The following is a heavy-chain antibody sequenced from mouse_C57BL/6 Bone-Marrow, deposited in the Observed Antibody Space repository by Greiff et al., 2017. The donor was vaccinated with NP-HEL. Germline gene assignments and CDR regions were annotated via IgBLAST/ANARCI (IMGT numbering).Heavy chain of an antibody. V-gene: IGHV5-4*01. CDR1: GFTFSSYA. J-gene: IGHJ2*01. Sequence: EVKLEESGGGLVKPGGSLKLSCAASGFTFSSYAMSWVRQTPGKRLEWVATISDGGSYTYYPDNVKGRFTISRDNAKNNLYLQMSHLKSEDTAMYYCARDSGGFDYWGQGTTLTVSS. CDR2: ISDGGSYT. CDR3: ARDSGGFDY. D-gene: IGHD4-1*01.